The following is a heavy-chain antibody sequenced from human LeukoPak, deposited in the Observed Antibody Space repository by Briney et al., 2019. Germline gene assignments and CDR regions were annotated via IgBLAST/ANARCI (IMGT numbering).Heavy chain of an antibody. J-gene: IGHJ4*02. D-gene: IGHD3-22*01. V-gene: IGHV3-30*02. CDR1: GFTFGSYG. CDR2: IRYDGSNK. CDR3: AKSYYDTQYYFDY. Sequence: GGSLRLSCAASGFTFGSYGMHWVRQAPGKGLEWVAFIRYDGSNKYYADSVKGRFTISRDNSKNTLYLQMNSLRAEDTAVYYCAKSYYDTQYYFDYWGQGTLVTVSS.